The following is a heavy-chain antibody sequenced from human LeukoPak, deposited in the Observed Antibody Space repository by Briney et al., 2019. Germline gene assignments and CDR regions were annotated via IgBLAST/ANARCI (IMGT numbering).Heavy chain of an antibody. Sequence: GGSLRLSCAASGFTFSDYYMSWIRQAPGKGLEWVSYISSSGSTIYYADSVKGRFTISRDNAKNSLYLQMNSLRAEDTAVYYCARDYDRLTRKIGRDSLYYYYYYMDVWGKGTTVTVSS. CDR3: ARDYDRLTRKIGRDSLYYYYYYMDV. D-gene: IGHD3-16*01. J-gene: IGHJ6*03. CDR1: GFTFSDYY. V-gene: IGHV3-11*04. CDR2: ISSSGSTI.